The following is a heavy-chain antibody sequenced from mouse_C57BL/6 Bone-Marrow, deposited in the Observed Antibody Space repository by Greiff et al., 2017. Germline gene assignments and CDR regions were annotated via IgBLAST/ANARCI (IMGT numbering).Heavy chain of an antibody. V-gene: IGHV5-9-1*02. CDR3: TRDLTTVVALDY. Sequence: EVKLEESGEGLVKPGGSLKLSCAASGFTFSSYAMSWVRQTPEKRLEWVAYISSGGDYIYYADTVKGRFTISRDNARNTLYLQMSSLKSEDTAMYYCTRDLTTVVALDYWGQGTTLTVSS. CDR2: ISSGGDYI. D-gene: IGHD1-1*01. CDR1: GFTFSSYA. J-gene: IGHJ2*01.